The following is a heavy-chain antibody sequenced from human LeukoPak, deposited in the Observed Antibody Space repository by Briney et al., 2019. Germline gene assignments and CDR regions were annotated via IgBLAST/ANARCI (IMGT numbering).Heavy chain of an antibody. CDR1: GGSISSYY. V-gene: IGHV4-59*12. D-gene: IGHD3-22*01. Sequence: PSETLSLTCTVSGGSISSYYWSWIRQPPGKGLEWIGYIYYSGSTNYNPSLKSRVTISVDTSKNQFSLKLSSVTAADTAVYYCASLSSGYYPFDYWGQGTLVTVSS. J-gene: IGHJ4*02. CDR3: ASLSSGYYPFDY. CDR2: IYYSGST.